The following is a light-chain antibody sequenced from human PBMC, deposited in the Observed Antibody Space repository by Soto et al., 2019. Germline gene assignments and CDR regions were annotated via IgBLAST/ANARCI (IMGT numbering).Light chain of an antibody. J-gene: IGLJ1*01. CDR1: RSDVGGSNY. CDR3: SSYTSSSTYV. Sequence: QSVLTHSASLSGSPGQSITISCTGTRSDVGGSNYVSWYQQHPGKAPKLIISDVSYRPSGVSNRFSGSKSGNTASLTISGLQVEDEADYYCSSYTSSSTYVFGTGTKVTVL. CDR2: DVS. V-gene: IGLV2-14*01.